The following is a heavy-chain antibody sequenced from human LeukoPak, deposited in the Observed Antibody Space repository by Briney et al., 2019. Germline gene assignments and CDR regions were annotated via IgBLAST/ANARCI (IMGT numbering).Heavy chain of an antibody. J-gene: IGHJ4*02. CDR1: GFTFSSYW. CDR2: INSDGSST. CDR3: AKDFAGHSSGWPSDY. D-gene: IGHD6-19*01. V-gene: IGHV3-74*01. Sequence: GGSLRLSCAASGFTFSSYWMHWVRQAPGKGLVWVSRINSDGSSTSYADSVKGLFTISRDNAKNTLYLQMNSLRAEDTAVYYCAKDFAGHSSGWPSDYWGQGTLVSVSS.